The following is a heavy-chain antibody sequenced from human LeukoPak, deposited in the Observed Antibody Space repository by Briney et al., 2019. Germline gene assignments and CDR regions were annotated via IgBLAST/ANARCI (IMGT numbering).Heavy chain of an antibody. CDR2: IIPIFGTA. Sequence: ASVKVSCKASGGTFSSCAISWVRQAPGQGLEWMGGIIPIFGTANYAQKFQGRVTITADKSTSTAYMELSSLRSEDTAVYYCARALFFGVVIMGWFDPWGQGTLVTVSS. D-gene: IGHD3-3*01. V-gene: IGHV1-69*06. J-gene: IGHJ5*02. CDR1: GGTFSSCA. CDR3: ARALFFGVVIMGWFDP.